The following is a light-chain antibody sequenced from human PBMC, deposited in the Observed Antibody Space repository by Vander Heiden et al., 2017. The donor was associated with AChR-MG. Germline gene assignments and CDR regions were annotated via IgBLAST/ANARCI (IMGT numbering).Light chain of an antibody. J-gene: IGLJ1*01. Sequence: QSVLTQPPSASGTPGQRVTVPCSGSGSNLGSNTVDWYQHLPGAAPRLLIYTNNLRPSGVPDRFSGSKSGTSASLAISGLQSDDEADYYCATWDDSLNGLYVFGAGTKVTVL. V-gene: IGLV1-44*01. CDR1: GSNLGSNT. CDR3: ATWDDSLNGLYV. CDR2: TNN.